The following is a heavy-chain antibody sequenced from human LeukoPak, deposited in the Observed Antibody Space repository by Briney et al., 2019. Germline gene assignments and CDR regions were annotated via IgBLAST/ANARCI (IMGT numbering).Heavy chain of an antibody. Sequence: GGSLRLSCAASGFTFSSYPMYWVRQTPGEGLEWVSAISNSGGTIHYADSVKGRFTISRDNSKNTLYLQMNSLTAEDTAVYHCAKGKGTGSYYYFDYWGQGTPVIVSS. V-gene: IGHV3-23*01. J-gene: IGHJ4*02. CDR3: AKGKGTGSYYYFDY. CDR2: ISNSGGTI. CDR1: GFTFSSYP. D-gene: IGHD1-26*01.